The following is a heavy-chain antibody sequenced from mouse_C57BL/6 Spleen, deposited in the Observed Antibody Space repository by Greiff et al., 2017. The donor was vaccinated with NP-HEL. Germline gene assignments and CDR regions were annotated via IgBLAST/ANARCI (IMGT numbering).Heavy chain of an antibody. D-gene: IGHD3-3*01. CDR3: ARYSRDGYAMDY. Sequence: EVKLVDSGGGLVQPGGSLSLSCAASGFTFTDYYMSWVRQPPGKALEWLGFIRNKANGYTTEYSASVKGRFTISRDNSQSILYLQMNALRAEDSATYYCARYSRDGYAMDYWGQGTSVTVSS. J-gene: IGHJ4*01. V-gene: IGHV7-3*01. CDR2: IRNKANGYTT. CDR1: GFTFTDYY.